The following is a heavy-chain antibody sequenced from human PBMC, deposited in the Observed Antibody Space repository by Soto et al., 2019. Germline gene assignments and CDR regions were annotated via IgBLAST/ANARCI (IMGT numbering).Heavy chain of an antibody. D-gene: IGHD1-26*01. J-gene: IGHJ4*02. V-gene: IGHV4-31*02. CDR1: GASTVSHYH. CDR3: ALALGPTTGLDY. CDR2: IFNSGTT. Sequence: LSLTCSVSGASTVSHYHWTWIRQPPGKGLEWMGYIFNSGTTFYNPSLTSRLSISMDTSGNHFSLELRSVTAADTAVYYCALALGPTTGLDYWGQGTLVTVSS.